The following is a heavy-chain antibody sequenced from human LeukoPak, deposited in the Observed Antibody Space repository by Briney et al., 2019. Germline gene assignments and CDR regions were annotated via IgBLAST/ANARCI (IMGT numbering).Heavy chain of an antibody. CDR2: ISSSSSNI. D-gene: IGHD2-15*01. CDR3: ARDLSTYYCIDY. CDR1: GFTFSSYA. J-gene: IGHJ4*02. V-gene: IGHV3-48*01. Sequence: GGSLRLSCAASGFTFSSYAMNWVRQAPGKGLEWVSYISSSSSNIYYTDSVKGRFTISRDNAKNSLHLQMYSLRAEDTAVYYCARDLSTYYCIDYWGQGTLVTVSS.